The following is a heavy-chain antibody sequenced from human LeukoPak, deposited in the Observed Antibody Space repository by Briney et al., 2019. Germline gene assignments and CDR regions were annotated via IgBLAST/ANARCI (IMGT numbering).Heavy chain of an antibody. D-gene: IGHD6-19*01. V-gene: IGHV3-30*04. CDR2: ISYDGRTK. CDR1: GFTFSTHA. CDR3: ARDRNSGWYFTH. Sequence: PGGSLRLSCVASGFTFSTHAMHWVRQAPGRGLEWVAVISYDGRTKYYADSVKGRLTISRDNSENSLSLQINSLGPEDTAIYYCARDRNSGWYFTHWGQGTLVTVSS. J-gene: IGHJ4*02.